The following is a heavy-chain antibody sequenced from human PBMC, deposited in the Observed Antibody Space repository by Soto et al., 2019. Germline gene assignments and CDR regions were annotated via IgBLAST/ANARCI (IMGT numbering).Heavy chain of an antibody. V-gene: IGHV2-5*01. D-gene: IGHD2-2*01. CDR3: AHKRCGTTSCYRGWFDP. CDR2: IYWNDDK. J-gene: IGHJ5*02. CDR1: GFSLSSNGVA. Sequence: KSGPTLVNPTQTLTLTCTFSGFSLSSNGVAVGWIRQPPGKALEWLALIYWNDDKPYSPSLKSRLTLTKDTSNNQVVLTMTNMDPVDTATYYCAHKRCGTTSCYRGWFDPWGQGTLVTVSS.